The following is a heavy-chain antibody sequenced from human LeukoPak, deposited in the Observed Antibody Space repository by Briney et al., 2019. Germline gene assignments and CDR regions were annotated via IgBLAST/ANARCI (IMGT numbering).Heavy chain of an antibody. CDR2: ISSSSSTI. V-gene: IGHV3-48*01. Sequence: GGSLRLSCAASGFTFSTYNMNWVRQAPGKGLEWVSYISSSSSTIYYADSVKGRFTISRDNAKNSLYLQMNSLRAEDTAVYYCARGTESIAARRGYYYMDVWGKGTTVTVSS. D-gene: IGHD6-6*01. J-gene: IGHJ6*03. CDR3: ARGTESIAARRGYYYMDV. CDR1: GFTFSTYN.